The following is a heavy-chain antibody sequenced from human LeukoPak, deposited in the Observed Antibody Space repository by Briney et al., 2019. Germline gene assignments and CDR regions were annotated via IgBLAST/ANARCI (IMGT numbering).Heavy chain of an antibody. CDR2: ISSSSMII. Sequence: GGSLRLSCAASGFTFSSYSMNWVRQAPGKGLEWVSYISSSSMIIYYADSLKGRFTISRDNAKNSLYLQMNSLRAEDTAVYYCAMLGDTPDYWGQGTLVTVSS. CDR1: GFTFSSYS. CDR3: AMLGDTPDY. V-gene: IGHV3-48*01. J-gene: IGHJ4*02. D-gene: IGHD2-21*02.